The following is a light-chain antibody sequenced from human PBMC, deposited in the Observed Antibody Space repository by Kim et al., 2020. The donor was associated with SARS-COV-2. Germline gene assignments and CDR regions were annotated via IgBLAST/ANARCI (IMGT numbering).Light chain of an antibody. CDR3: QQSYSTPYT. J-gene: IGKJ2*01. Sequence: SASVGDRVTITCRASQSISSYLNLYQQKPGKAPKLLIYAASSLQRGVPSRFSGSGSGTDFTLTISSLQPEDFATYYCQQSYSTPYTFGQGTKLEI. CDR2: AAS. CDR1: QSISSY. V-gene: IGKV1-39*01.